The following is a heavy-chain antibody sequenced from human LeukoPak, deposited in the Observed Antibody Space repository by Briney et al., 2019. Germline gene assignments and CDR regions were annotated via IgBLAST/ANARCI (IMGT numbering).Heavy chain of an antibody. D-gene: IGHD3-22*01. CDR2: ISYDGSNK. Sequence: PGGSLRLSCAASGFTFSSYGMHWVRQAPGKGLEWVAVISYDGSNKYYADSVKGRFTISRDNSKNTLYLQMNSLRAEDTAVYYCANGIEGHYYDSSGYHDYWGQGTLVTVSS. CDR1: GFTFSSYG. V-gene: IGHV3-30*18. CDR3: ANGIEGHYYDSSGYHDY. J-gene: IGHJ4*02.